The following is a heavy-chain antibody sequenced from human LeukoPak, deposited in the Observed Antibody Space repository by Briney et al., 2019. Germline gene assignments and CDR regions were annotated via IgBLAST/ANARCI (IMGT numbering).Heavy chain of an antibody. J-gene: IGHJ4*02. CDR2: ISGSGGHT. Sequence: GGSLRLSCAASRFTFSRYAMSWVRQAPGKGLEWVSAISGSGGHTFYADSVKGRFIISRDNSKNTLDLQMNSLRAEDTAVYYCAKPPTEYCSSTSCSLGYWGQGTLVTVSS. V-gene: IGHV3-23*01. CDR1: RFTFSRYA. D-gene: IGHD2-2*01. CDR3: AKPPTEYCSSTSCSLGY.